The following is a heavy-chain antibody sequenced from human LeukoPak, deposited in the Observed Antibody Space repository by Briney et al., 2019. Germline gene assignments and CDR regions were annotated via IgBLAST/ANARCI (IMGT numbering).Heavy chain of an antibody. J-gene: IGHJ4*02. V-gene: IGHV1-18*01. Sequence: ASVKVSCKASGYTFSTYGISWVRQAPGQGLEWVGWISTYNGNTFYAQKFEGRVSMTTDTSTNTVYMDLRSLRSDDTAVYYCARDLEHCRNIICSNSAYWGQGTLVTVSS. CDR2: ISTYNGNT. D-gene: IGHD2-2*01. CDR3: ARDLEHCRNIICSNSAY. CDR1: GYTFSTYG.